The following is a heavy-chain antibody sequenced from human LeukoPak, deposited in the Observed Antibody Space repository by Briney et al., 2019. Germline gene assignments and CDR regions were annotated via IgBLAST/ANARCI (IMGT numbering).Heavy chain of an antibody. D-gene: IGHD6-13*01. CDR2: IFTSGST. V-gene: IGHV4-61*02. CDR3: ARRYSSSSEAFDI. J-gene: IGHJ3*02. Sequence: SSETLSLTCTVSGGSISSGSYYWNWIRQPAGRGLEWIGRIFTSGSTNYNTSLKSRVTISVDTSQNQFSLKLSSVTAADTAVYYCARRYSSSSEAFDIWGQGTMVTVSS. CDR1: GGSISSGSYY.